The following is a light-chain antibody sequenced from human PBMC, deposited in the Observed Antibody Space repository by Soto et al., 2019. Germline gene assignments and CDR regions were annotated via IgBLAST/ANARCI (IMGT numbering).Light chain of an antibody. Sequence: ETVMTQSPATLSVSPGERATLSCRACQSVRSNLAWYQQKPGQGPRLLIYGASTRATGIPARFSGTGSGTEFTLTISSLQSEDFAVYYCQQYNNWPPWTFGQGTKVEIK. CDR1: QSVRSN. V-gene: IGKV3-15*01. J-gene: IGKJ1*01. CDR2: GAS. CDR3: QQYNNWPPWT.